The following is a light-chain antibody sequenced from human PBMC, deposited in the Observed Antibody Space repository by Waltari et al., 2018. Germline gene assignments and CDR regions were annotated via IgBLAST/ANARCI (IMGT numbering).Light chain of an antibody. V-gene: IGLV2-14*01. J-gene: IGLJ1*01. CDR3: SSYTSSSTYV. CDR2: EVS. CDR1: SSDIGAYNY. Sequence: QSALTQPASVSGSPGQSITISCSGTSSDIGAYNYVSWFQQHPGKVPKLMIYEVSNRPSAISSPFSGSKSGNTASLTISRLQAEDEADYYCSSYTSSSTYVFGTGTRVTVL.